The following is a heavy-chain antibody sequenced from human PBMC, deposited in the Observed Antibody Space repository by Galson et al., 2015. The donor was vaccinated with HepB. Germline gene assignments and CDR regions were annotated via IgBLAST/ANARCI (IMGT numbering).Heavy chain of an antibody. CDR3: AKDFSVAATCFDY. J-gene: IGHJ4*02. Sequence: SLRLSCAASGFTFDDYAMHWVRQAPGKGLEWVSSISWNSGNIGNAASVKGRFTISRDNAKNPLYLQMNSLRAEDTALYYCAKDFSVAATCFDYWGQGTLVTVSS. D-gene: IGHD6-19*01. CDR2: ISWNSGNI. V-gene: IGHV3-9*01. CDR1: GFTFDDYA.